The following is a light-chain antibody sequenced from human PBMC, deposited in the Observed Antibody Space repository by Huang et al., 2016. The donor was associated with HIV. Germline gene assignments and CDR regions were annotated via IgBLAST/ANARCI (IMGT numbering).Light chain of an antibody. J-gene: IGKJ2*01. V-gene: IGKV3-20*01. CDR2: VAS. CDR1: QSLSSSY. Sequence: EVVLTQSPDTLSSSPGERVTVSGRASQSLSSSYIAWYQQRPGQAPRLLIYVASTRATDIPDRFSGSGSGTDFTLTINGLEPADFAMYYCQQYGTSPYTSGQGTNLEI. CDR3: QQYGTSPYT.